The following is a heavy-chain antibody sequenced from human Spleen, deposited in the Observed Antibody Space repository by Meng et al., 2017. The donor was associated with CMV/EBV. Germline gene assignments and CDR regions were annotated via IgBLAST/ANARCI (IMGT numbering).Heavy chain of an antibody. D-gene: IGHD1-26*01. CDR1: GGSISSGSCY. V-gene: IGHV4-61*01. CDR3: AGGVVGASHFDF. CDR2: IYSSGST. J-gene: IGHJ5*01. Sequence: SVSGGSISSGSCYWSWVRQPPTKRLGWIGCIYSSGSTNYNPALGGRVTISMDTSNDVFSVNLTSGTAADTAVYYCAGGVVGASHFDFWGQGTLVTVSS.